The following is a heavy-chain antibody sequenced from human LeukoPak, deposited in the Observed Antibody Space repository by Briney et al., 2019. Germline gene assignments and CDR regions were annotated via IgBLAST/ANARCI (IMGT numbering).Heavy chain of an antibody. CDR1: GFTFSTYD. Sequence: PGGSLRLSCAAYGFTFSTYDMSWVRQAPGKGLEWVSTVSTSGGSTYYADSVKGRFTISRDNSKNTQYLQMNSLRADDTGIYYCLGYCSGGRCYSGGHWGQGNLVTVSS. CDR3: LGYCSGGRCYSGGH. V-gene: IGHV3-23*01. J-gene: IGHJ4*02. D-gene: IGHD2-15*01. CDR2: VSTSGGST.